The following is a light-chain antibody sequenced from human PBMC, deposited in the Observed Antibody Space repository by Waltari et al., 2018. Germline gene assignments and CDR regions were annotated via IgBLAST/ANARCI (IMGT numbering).Light chain of an antibody. CDR2: DDT. V-gene: IGLV1-40*01. Sequence: QSVLTQTPSVSGAPGQRVTISCSGSSSNTAAGFAVHWYQQVPGTAPKLFIYDDTNRPSGVPDRFSGSKSGSSASLAITGLQAEDEADYYCQSYDSSLSGWVFGGGTKLTVL. CDR1: SSNTAAGFA. CDR3: QSYDSSLSGWV. J-gene: IGLJ3*02.